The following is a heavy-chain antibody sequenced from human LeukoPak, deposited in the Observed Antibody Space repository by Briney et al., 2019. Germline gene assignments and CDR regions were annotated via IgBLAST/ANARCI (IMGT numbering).Heavy chain of an antibody. CDR1: GFTFSSYW. J-gene: IGHJ4*02. D-gene: IGHD3-16*01. CDR2: IKQDGSEK. V-gene: IGHV3-7*01. Sequence: GGSLRLSCAASGFTFSSYWMSWVRQAPGKGLEWVANIKQDGSEKYYVDSVKGRFTISRDNAKNSLYLQMNSLRAEDTAVYYCASTWGSALFDYWGQGTLVTVSS. CDR3: ASTWGSALFDY.